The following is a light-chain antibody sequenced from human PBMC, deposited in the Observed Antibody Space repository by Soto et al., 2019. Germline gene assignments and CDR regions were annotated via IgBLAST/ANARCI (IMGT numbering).Light chain of an antibody. CDR1: QSIGSN. Sequence: DIQLTQSPTSLSASVGDRISISCRATQSIGSNLCWYQQKPGKAPQLLIYAASSLQSGVPPRFSGGRSGTDFTLTISSLQPEDFATYYCQQSFTTPRTFGQGTKVDIK. CDR3: QQSFTTPRT. CDR2: AAS. J-gene: IGKJ1*01. V-gene: IGKV1-39*01.